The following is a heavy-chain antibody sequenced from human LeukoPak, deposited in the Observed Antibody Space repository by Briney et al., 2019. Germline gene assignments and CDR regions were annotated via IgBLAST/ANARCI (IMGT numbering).Heavy chain of an antibody. D-gene: IGHD2-2*01. CDR3: AKDSPGRGSTSCSNC. J-gene: IGHJ4*02. CDR1: GFTFSGYA. Sequence: GGSLRLSCAASGFTFSGYAMSWVRQAPGKGLEWVSTISGSGDSTYYADSVKGRFTISRDDSDNTQYLQMNSLRAEDTAVYYCAKDSPGRGSTSCSNCWGQGTLVTVSS. V-gene: IGHV3-23*01. CDR2: ISGSGDST.